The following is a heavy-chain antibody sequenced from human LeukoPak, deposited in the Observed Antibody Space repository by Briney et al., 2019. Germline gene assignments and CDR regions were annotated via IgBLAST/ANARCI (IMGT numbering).Heavy chain of an antibody. CDR3: AGGYCSSTSCYVSDY. Sequence: GAPVKVSCKASGDTFSSYAISWVRQAPGQGLEWMGGISPIFGTANYAQKFQGRVTITADKSTSTAYMELSSLRSEDTAVYYCAGGYCSSTSCYVSDYWGQGPLVTVFS. CDR2: ISPIFGTA. CDR1: GDTFSSYA. D-gene: IGHD2-2*01. J-gene: IGHJ4*02. V-gene: IGHV1-69*06.